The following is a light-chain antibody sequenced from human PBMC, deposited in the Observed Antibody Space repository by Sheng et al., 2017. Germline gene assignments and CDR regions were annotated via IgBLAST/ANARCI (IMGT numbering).Light chain of an antibody. CDR1: QSVRNW. CDR2: KAS. Sequence: DIQMTQSPSTLSASEGDRVSITCRASQSVRNWLAWYQQKPGKAPKLLIYKASSLESGVPSRFSGSGSGTEFTLTISSLQPDDFATYYCQQYNSYWTFGQGTKVEIK. V-gene: IGKV1-5*03. J-gene: IGKJ1*01. CDR3: QQYNSYWT.